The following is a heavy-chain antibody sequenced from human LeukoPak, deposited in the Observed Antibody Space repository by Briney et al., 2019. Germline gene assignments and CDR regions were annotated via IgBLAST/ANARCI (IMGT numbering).Heavy chain of an antibody. J-gene: IGHJ4*02. Sequence: PSETLSLTCSVSGYSISSGYYWGWIRQPPGQGLEWIGSIYHSGATYYNPSLKSRVTISVDTSKNQFSLKLSSVTAADTAVYNCARVAIVTTVPNYFDYWGQGTLVTVSS. CDR1: GYSISSGYY. CDR2: IYHSGAT. V-gene: IGHV4-38-2*02. CDR3: ARVAIVTTVPNYFDY. D-gene: IGHD5-12*01.